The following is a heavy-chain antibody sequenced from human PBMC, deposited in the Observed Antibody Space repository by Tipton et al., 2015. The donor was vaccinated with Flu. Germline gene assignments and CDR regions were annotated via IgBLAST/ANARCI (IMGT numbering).Heavy chain of an antibody. CDR3: ARIQGGYYGSESYDT. J-gene: IGHJ5*02. Sequence: TLSLTCSVSGGSISSYYWSWIRQPPGKGLGWIGYVFYTGSTDYNPSLKSRVTISVDTSKNQFSLELISVTAADTAVYYCARIQGGYYGSESYDTWGQGMLVTVSS. D-gene: IGHD3-10*01. CDR2: VFYTGST. V-gene: IGHV4-59*01. CDR1: GGSISSYY.